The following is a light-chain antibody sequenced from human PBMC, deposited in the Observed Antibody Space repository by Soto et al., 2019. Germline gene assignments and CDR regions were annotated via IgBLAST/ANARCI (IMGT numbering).Light chain of an antibody. CDR3: SSYTTSNTRQIV. J-gene: IGLJ1*01. Sequence: QSALTQPASVSGSPGQSITISCTGTSSDVGGYNYVSWYQHHPGKAPKLMIYDVSNRPSGVSNRFSGSKSGSTASLTISGLQPEDEADYYCSSYTTSNTRQIVLGTGTKVTVL. CDR1: SSDVGGYNY. V-gene: IGLV2-14*03. CDR2: DVS.